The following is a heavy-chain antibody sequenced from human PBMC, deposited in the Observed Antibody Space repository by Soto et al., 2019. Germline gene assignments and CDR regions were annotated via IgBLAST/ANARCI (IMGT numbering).Heavy chain of an antibody. CDR3: ARGVPKPYYDFWSGYSTIDY. CDR2: IYHSGST. V-gene: IGHV4-4*02. J-gene: IGHJ4*02. CDR1: GGSISSSNW. Sequence: SETLSLTCAVSGGSISSSNWWSWVRQPPGKGLEWIGEIYHSGSTNYNPSLKSRVTISVDKSKNQFSLKLSSVTAADTAVYYCARGVPKPYYDFWSGYSTIDYWGQGTLVTVSS. D-gene: IGHD3-3*01.